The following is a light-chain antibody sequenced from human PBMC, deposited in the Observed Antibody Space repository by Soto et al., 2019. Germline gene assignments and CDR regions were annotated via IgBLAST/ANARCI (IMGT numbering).Light chain of an antibody. CDR3: QQLISYPLN. Sequence: DIQLTQSPSFLSASVGDRVTITCRASQGISSYLAWYQQKPGKAPKLLIYAASTLQSGVPSRFSGSESGTEFTLTISSLQPEDCATYYCQQLISYPLNFGGGTKVDIK. CDR2: AAS. V-gene: IGKV1-9*01. J-gene: IGKJ4*01. CDR1: QGISSY.